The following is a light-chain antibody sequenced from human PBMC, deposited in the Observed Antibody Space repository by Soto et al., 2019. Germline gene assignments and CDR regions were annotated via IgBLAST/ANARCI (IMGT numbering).Light chain of an antibody. V-gene: IGKV3-20*01. J-gene: IGKJ1*01. Sequence: ENVLTQSPGTLSFSTGERATLSLRASQSVSSTYLAWHPQTPGQAPRLLIYASSRRATGIPDRFSGSGSGTDFTLTISRLEPEDFAVYYCQQYGSSPWTFGQGTKVDI. CDR3: QQYGSSPWT. CDR1: QSVSSTY. CDR2: ASS.